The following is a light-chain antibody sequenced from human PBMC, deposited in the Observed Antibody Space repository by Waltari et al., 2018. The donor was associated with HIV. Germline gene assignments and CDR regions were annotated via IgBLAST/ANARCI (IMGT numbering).Light chain of an antibody. J-gene: IGLJ2*01. V-gene: IGLV1-40*01. CDR3: QSYDSSLTGSV. CDR2: GNT. Sequence: QSVLTQPPSVSGAPGQRVTIPCPGSSSNTGAGYDVHWYQQLPGTAPKLLIYGNTNRPSGVPDRFSGSKSGTSPSLAITGLQAEDEADYYCQSYDSSLTGSVFGGGTKLTAL. CDR1: SSNTGAGYD.